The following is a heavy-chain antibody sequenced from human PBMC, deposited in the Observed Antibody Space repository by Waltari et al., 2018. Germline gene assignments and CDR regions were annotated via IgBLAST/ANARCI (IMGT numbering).Heavy chain of an antibody. CDR1: GGSISSHY. D-gene: IGHD3-3*01. J-gene: IGHJ3*02. CDR3: ARSYYDFWSGYYPANDAFDI. CDR2: IYYIGST. Sequence: QVQLQESGPGLVKPSETLSLTCTVSGGSISSHYWSWIRQPPGKGLEWIGYIYYIGSTNYNPSLKSRVTISVDTSKNQFSLKLSSVTAADTAVYYCARSYYDFWSGYYPANDAFDIWGQGTMVTVSS. V-gene: IGHV4-59*11.